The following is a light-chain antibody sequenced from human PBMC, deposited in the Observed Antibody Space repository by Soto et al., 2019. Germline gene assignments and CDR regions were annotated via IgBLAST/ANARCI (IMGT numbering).Light chain of an antibody. CDR2: DAS. V-gene: IGKV1-5*01. J-gene: IGKJ4*01. CDR1: QSIRSW. Sequence: DIQMTQSPSTLSASVGDRVTMTCRASQSIRSWLAWYQQKPGKAPKLLIYDASSLESGVPSRFSGRRSGTEFTLTISSPQPDDFGTYSCQQYESYSPLTFGGGTKVEIK. CDR3: QQYESYSPLT.